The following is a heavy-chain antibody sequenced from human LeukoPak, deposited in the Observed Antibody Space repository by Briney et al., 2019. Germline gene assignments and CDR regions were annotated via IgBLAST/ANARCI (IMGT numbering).Heavy chain of an antibody. D-gene: IGHD3-22*01. CDR3: ARDVWDDSGGPPLYYFDY. V-gene: IGHV1-69*13. Sequence: ASVKVSCKTSGGTFSSFAIAWVRQAPGQGLEWMAGIIPIFATTNYAQEFQGRVSLTADESTSTVYMELSSLRYDDTAVYYCARDVWDDSGGPPLYYFDYWGQGTLVTVSS. CDR2: IIPIFATT. CDR1: GGTFSSFA. J-gene: IGHJ4*02.